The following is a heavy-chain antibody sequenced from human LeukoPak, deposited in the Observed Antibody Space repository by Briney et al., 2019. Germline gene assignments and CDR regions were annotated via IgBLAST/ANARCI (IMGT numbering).Heavy chain of an antibody. V-gene: IGHV4-59*01. CDR1: GGSISSYY. Sequence: PSETLSLTCTVSGGSISSYYWSWIRQPPGKGLEWIGYIYYSGSTIYNPSLKSRVTISVDTSKNQFSLKLSSVTAADTAVYYCARLRFLEWRLDYWGQGTLVTVSS. CDR3: ARLRFLEWRLDY. CDR2: IYYSGST. J-gene: IGHJ4*02. D-gene: IGHD3-3*01.